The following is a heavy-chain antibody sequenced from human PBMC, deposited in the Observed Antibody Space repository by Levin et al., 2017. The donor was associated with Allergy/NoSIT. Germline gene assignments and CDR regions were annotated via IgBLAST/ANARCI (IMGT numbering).Heavy chain of an antibody. CDR3: ARGSFCSGGRCYDVGAFDI. CDR2: IGTAGDA. J-gene: IGHJ3*02. D-gene: IGHD2-15*01. CDR1: GFSFSNYD. V-gene: IGHV3-13*04. Sequence: ETLSLTCAASGFSFSNYDMHWVRQAKGKGLEWVSGIGTAGDAYYAVSVRGRFTVSRESAKNSLFLQMNSLSDGDTAVYYCARGSFCSGGRCYDVGAFDIWGQGTMVTVSS.